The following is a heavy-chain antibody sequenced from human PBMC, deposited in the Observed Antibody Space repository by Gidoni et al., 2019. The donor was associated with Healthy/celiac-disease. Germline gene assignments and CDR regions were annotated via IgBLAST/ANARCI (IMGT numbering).Heavy chain of an antibody. Sequence: QVTLKESGPVLLQPTETLPLTCTVSGFSLSNARMGVSWIRQPPGKALEWLEHIFSNDEKSYSTSLKSRLTISKDTSKSQVVLTMTNMDPVDTATYYCARIRPGSDLYYFDYWGQGTLVTVSS. J-gene: IGHJ4*02. CDR1: GFSLSNARMG. V-gene: IGHV2-26*01. CDR2: IFSNDEK. CDR3: ARIRPGSDLYYFDY.